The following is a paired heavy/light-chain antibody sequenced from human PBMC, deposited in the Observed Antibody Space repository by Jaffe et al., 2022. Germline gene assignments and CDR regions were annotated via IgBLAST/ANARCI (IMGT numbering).Heavy chain of an antibody. CDR2: INQDGTAK. CDR1: GFTFSNYW. V-gene: IGHV3-7*01. J-gene: IGHJ5*02. Sequence: EGELVESGGDLVQPGGSLRLSCAASGFTFSNYWMTWLRQAPGRGLEWVANINQDGTAKNYVDSVKGRFTISRDNAKNSLYLQMNSLNTEDTAVYYCAPYSSYGWLDPWGQGTLVTVSS. D-gene: IGHD4-17*01. CDR3: APYSSYGWLDP.
Light chain of an antibody. J-gene: IGKJ4*01. CDR2: TSS. V-gene: IGKV1-12*01. Sequence: DIQMTQSPSSVSASVGDRVIITCRASQGISSWLAWYQQKPGKAPKLLIYTSSSLQSGVPSRFSGSGSGTDFTLTINSLQPEDFATYYCQQSSTYPLTFGGGTEVEIK. CDR1: QGISSW. CDR3: QQSSTYPLT.